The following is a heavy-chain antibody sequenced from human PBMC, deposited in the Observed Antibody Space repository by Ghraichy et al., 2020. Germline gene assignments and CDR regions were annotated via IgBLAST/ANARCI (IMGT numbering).Heavy chain of an antibody. J-gene: IGHJ4*02. V-gene: IGHV3-23*01. D-gene: IGHD3-3*01. CDR2: ISGSGGST. CDR3: AKGGFLEWLLFYFDY. Sequence: GGSLRLSCAASGFTFSSYAMSWVRQAPGKGLEWVSAISGSGGSTYYADSVKGRFTISRDNSKNTLYLQMNSLRAEDTAVYYCAKGGFLEWLLFYFDYWGQGTLVTVSS. CDR1: GFTFSSYA.